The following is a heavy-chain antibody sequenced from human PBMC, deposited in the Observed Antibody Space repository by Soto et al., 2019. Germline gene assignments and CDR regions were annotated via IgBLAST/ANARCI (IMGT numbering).Heavy chain of an antibody. CDR3: ARSPWNPPSPFDS. Sequence: PSETLSLTCTVSGGSLSSSNYYLGWIRHPPGKGLEWIGTVFYSGSTYYTPSLKSRVTISVDTSKNQFSLRLSSLTASDTAVYYCARSPWNPPSPFDSWGQGTLVTVSS. CDR2: VFYSGST. CDR1: GGSLSSSNYY. J-gene: IGHJ4*01. V-gene: IGHV4-39*01. D-gene: IGHD1-1*01.